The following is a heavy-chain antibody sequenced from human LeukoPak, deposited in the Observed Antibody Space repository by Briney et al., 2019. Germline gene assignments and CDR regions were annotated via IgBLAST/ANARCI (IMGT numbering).Heavy chain of an antibody. CDR2: IYHSGST. CDR1: GYSISSGYY. Sequence: SETLSLTCTVSGYSISSGYYWGWIRQPPGKGLEWIGSIYHSGSTYYNPSLKSRVTILVDTSKNQFSLKLSSVTAADTAVYYCARGRESFDYWGQGTLVTVSS. J-gene: IGHJ4*02. D-gene: IGHD5-24*01. CDR3: ARGRESFDY. V-gene: IGHV4-38-2*02.